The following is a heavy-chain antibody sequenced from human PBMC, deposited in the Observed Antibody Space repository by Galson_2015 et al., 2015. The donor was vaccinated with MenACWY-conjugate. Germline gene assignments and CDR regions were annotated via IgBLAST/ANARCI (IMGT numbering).Heavy chain of an antibody. D-gene: IGHD6-13*01. CDR3: ARPLSRSSWYGSGMDV. V-gene: IGHV3-21*06. CDR2: ISMSSSYI. Sequence: SLRLSCAASGFDFSNYAMNWVRQAPGKGLEWVSSISMSSSYIYYADSVKGRFTISRDNAKNSLYLQMNSLRAEDTAVYYCARPLSRSSWYGSGMDVWGQGTTVTVSS. J-gene: IGHJ6*02. CDR1: GFDFSNYA.